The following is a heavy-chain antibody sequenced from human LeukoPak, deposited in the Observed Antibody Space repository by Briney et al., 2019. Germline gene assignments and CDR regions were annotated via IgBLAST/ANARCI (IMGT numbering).Heavy chain of an antibody. CDR1: GFTFSDFG. CDR3: ARLTSDWGIDY. D-gene: IGHD7-27*01. V-gene: IGHV3-33*01. J-gene: IGHJ4*02. CDR2: IWYDGSNK. Sequence: GGSLRLSCVASGFTFSDFGMHWVRQAPGKGLEWVAVIWYDGSNKYYADSVKGRFTISRDNSKNTLYLQMNSLRADDTAVYYCARLTSDWGIDYWAQGTLVTVSS.